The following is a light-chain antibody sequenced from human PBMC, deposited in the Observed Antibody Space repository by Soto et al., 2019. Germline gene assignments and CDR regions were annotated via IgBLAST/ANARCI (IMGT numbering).Light chain of an antibody. J-gene: IGKJ5*01. CDR1: QSVTSN. CDR3: QQYYNWPRT. V-gene: IGKV3-15*01. CDR2: GAS. Sequence: EIVMTQSPATLSVSPGDRATLSCRASQSVTSNLAWYQQKPGQAPRLLIYGASTRATGIPARFSGSGSGTEFTLTINSLQAEDCAVYYCQQYYNWPRTFGQGTRLEI.